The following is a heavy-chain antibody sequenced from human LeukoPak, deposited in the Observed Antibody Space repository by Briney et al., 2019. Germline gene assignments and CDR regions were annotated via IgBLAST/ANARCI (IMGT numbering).Heavy chain of an antibody. J-gene: IGHJ6*03. CDR3: ARGSSGWYRLPYYYYMDV. D-gene: IGHD6-19*01. Sequence: ASVKVSCKASGYTFTGYYMHWVRQAPGQGLEWMGCINPNSGGTNYAQKFQGRVTMTRDTSISTPYMELSRLRSDDTAVYYWARGSSGWYRLPYYYYMDVWGKGTTVTVSS. CDR2: INPNSGGT. V-gene: IGHV1-2*02. CDR1: GYTFTGYY.